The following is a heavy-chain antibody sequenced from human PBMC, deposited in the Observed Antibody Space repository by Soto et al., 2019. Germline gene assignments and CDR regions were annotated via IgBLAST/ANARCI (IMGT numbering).Heavy chain of an antibody. V-gene: IGHV3-21*01. J-gene: IGHJ4*02. D-gene: IGHD3-9*01. Sequence: LRLSCAASGFTFSSYSMNWVRQAPGKGLEWVSSISSSSSYIYYADSVKGRFTISRDNAKNSLYLQMNSLRAEDTAVYYCAREGGRGGVLRYFDWLLHPAFDYWGQGTLVTSPQ. CDR2: ISSSSSYI. CDR1: GFTFSSYS. CDR3: AREGGRGGVLRYFDWLLHPAFDY.